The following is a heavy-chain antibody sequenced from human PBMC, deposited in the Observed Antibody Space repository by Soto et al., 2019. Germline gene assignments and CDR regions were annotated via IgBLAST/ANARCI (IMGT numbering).Heavy chain of an antibody. D-gene: IGHD2-2*01. Sequence: PSETLSLTCTVSGGSISSGNFSWSWIRQPPGKGLEWIAYIFHTGSTFYNSSLKTRVTISVDRSKNQFSLKLSSVTAADTAVYYCARLFPRVVPAAIYFDYWGQGTLVTVSS. J-gene: IGHJ4*02. V-gene: IGHV4-30-2*01. CDR3: ARLFPRVVPAAIYFDY. CDR2: IFHTGST. CDR1: GGSISSGNFS.